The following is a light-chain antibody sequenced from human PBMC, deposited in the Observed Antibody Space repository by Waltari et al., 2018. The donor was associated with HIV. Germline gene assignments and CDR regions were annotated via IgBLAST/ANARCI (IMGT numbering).Light chain of an antibody. Sequence: QSGLTQPPSVSGAPGQTVTIPCTGSTSHLGSPSCVPWYQQLTGAAPQLLIYDINIRPSGVPDRFSASQSDTSASLAITGLQPEDEADYYCQSYDNILRRVVFGGGTKLTVL. V-gene: IGLV1-40*01. CDR1: TSHLGSPSC. J-gene: IGLJ2*01. CDR3: QSYDNILRRVV. CDR2: DIN.